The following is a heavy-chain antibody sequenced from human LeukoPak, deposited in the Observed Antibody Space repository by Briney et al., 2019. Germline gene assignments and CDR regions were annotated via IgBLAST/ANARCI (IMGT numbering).Heavy chain of an antibody. J-gene: IGHJ4*02. V-gene: IGHV3-20*04. Sequence: GGSLRLSCAASGFTFDDYGMSWVRQAPGKGLEWVSGINWNGGSTGYADSVKGRFTISRDYAKNSLYLQMNSLRAEDTAFYYCARGYGDYDFFFNYWGQGTLVTVSS. D-gene: IGHD4-17*01. CDR3: ARGYGDYDFFFNY. CDR1: GFTFDDYG. CDR2: INWNGGST.